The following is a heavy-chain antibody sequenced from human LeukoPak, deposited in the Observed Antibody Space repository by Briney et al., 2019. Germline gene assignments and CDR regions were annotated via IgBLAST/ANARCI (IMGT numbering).Heavy chain of an antibody. V-gene: IGHV1-18*01. CDR3: ASEPDSSSSVWFDP. CDR2: ISAYNGNT. CDR1: GYTFTSYG. J-gene: IGHJ5*02. Sequence: ASVKVSCKASGYTFTSYGISWVREAPGQGLEWMGWISAYNGNTNYAQKLQGRVTMTTDTSTSTDYMELRSLRSDDTAVYYCASEPDSSSSVWFDPWGQGTLVTVSS. D-gene: IGHD6-6*01.